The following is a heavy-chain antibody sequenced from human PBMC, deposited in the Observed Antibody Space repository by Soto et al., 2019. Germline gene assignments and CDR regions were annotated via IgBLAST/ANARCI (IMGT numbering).Heavy chain of an antibody. V-gene: IGHV4-30-2*01. CDR3: ARDIDGGGMDV. J-gene: IGHJ6*02. CDR1: GGSISSGGHS. CDR2: IYHSGST. Sequence: LSLTCAVSGGSISSGGHSWSWIRQPPGKGLEWIGYIYHSGSTYYNPSLKSRVTISVDRSKNQFSLKLSSVTAADTAMYYCARDIDGGGMDVWGQGTTATVSS. D-gene: IGHD2-15*01.